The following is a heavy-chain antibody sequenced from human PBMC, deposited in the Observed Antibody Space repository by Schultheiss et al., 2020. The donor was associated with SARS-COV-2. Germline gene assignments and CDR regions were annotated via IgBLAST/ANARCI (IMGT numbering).Heavy chain of an antibody. J-gene: IGHJ4*02. CDR1: GFTFGDYN. D-gene: IGHD1-1*01. CDR2: IRSKAYGGTT. CDR3: TRIRTGTFDY. Sequence: GESLKISCTASGFTFGDYNMSWVRQAPGKGLEWVGFIRSKAYGGTTEYAASVKGRFTISRDDSKSIAYVQMNSLKIEDTAVYYCTRIRTGTFDYWGQGTLVTVSS. V-gene: IGHV3-49*04.